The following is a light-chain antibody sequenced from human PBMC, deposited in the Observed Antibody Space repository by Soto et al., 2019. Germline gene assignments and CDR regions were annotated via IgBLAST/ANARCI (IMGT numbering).Light chain of an antibody. J-gene: IGKJ1*01. CDR1: QSISRY. Sequence: DIQMTQSPSSLSASVGDRVTITCRASQSISRYLNWYQQKPGKVPKLLIYAASTLQSGVPSRFSGSGSGTDFTLTISSLQPEDVATYYCQKYNSAPQTFGQGTKVDIK. CDR2: AAS. CDR3: QKYNSAPQT. V-gene: IGKV1-27*01.